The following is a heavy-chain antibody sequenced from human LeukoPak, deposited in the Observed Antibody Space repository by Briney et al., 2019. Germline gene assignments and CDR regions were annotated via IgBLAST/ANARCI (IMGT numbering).Heavy chain of an antibody. CDR3: ARDTEGFDY. CDR2: IKQDGSEK. Sequence: GGSLRLSCAASGFTFSSYEMNWVRQAPGKGLEWVANIKQDGSEKYYVDSVKGRFTISRDNAKNSLYLQMNSLRAEDTAVYYCARDTEGFDYWGQGTLVTVSS. J-gene: IGHJ4*02. D-gene: IGHD4-17*01. CDR1: GFTFSSYE. V-gene: IGHV3-7*01.